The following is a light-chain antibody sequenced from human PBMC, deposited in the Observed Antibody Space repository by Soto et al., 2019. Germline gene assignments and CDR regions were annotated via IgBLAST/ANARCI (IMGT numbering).Light chain of an antibody. V-gene: IGLV4-69*01. J-gene: IGLJ2*01. CDR3: QTWGTGIVV. CDR1: SGHSNYA. CDR2: LNSDGSH. Sequence: QPVLTQSPSASASLGASVKLTRTLSSGHSNYAIAWHQQQPEKGPRYLMKLNSDGSHSKGDGIPDRFSGSSSGAERYLTISSLQSEDEADYYCQTWGTGIVVFGGGTKLTVL.